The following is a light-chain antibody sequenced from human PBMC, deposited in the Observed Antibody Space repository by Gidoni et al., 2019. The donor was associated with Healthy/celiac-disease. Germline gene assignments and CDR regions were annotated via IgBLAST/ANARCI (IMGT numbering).Light chain of an antibody. CDR1: QSVSSY. CDR2: DAS. J-gene: IGKJ2*02. Sequence: EIVLTQSPATLSLSPGERATLSCRASQSVSSYLAWYQQKPGQAPRLLIYDASNRATGIPARFSGSGSGTDFTLTISSLEPEDFAVYYCQQSSNWPPSCTFGQGTKLEIK. CDR3: QQSSNWPPSCT. V-gene: IGKV3-11*01.